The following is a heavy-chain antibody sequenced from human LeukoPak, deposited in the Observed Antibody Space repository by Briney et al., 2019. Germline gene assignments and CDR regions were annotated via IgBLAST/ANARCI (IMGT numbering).Heavy chain of an antibody. CDR1: GYTFTGYY. J-gene: IGHJ3*02. CDR3: ARDVKVAVAGTVAFDI. D-gene: IGHD6-19*01. CDR2: INPNSGGT. Sequence: ASVKVSCKASGYTFTGYYMHWVRQAPGQGLERMGWINPNSGGTNYAQKFQGRVTMTRDTSISTAYMELSRLRSDDTAVYYCARDVKVAVAGTVAFDIWGQGTMVTVSS. V-gene: IGHV1-2*02.